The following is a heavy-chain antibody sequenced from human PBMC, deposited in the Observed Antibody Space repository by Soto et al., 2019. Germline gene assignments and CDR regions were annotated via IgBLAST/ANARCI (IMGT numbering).Heavy chain of an antibody. CDR1: GDTITSYS. Sequence: QVQLAQSGAEVKKPGASVKVSCRASGDTITSYSMHWVRHAPGQGTEWMGIINTSGSSTNYSQKYQGRVTMTKDMSTGRVYMELSSLRPEDTAVYYCARDWYSYGLGAFDYWGQGTLVTVSS. CDR2: INTSGSST. CDR3: ARDWYSYGLGAFDY. J-gene: IGHJ4*02. D-gene: IGHD5-18*01. V-gene: IGHV1-46*01.